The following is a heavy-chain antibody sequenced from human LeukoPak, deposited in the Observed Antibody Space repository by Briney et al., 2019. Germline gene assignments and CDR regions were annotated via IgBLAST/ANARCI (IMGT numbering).Heavy chain of an antibody. J-gene: IGHJ3*02. CDR1: GFTFSSCA. CDR3: AGAGGCSSTSCYRAFDI. Sequence: PGRSLRLSCAASGFTFSSCAMHWIRQAPGKGLEWVAVISNDGNSEYYADSVKARFTISRDNSKNTLYLQMNTLRVEDTAVYYCAGAGGCSSTSCYRAFDIWGQGSMVTVSS. CDR2: ISNDGNSE. D-gene: IGHD2-2*01. V-gene: IGHV3-30*01.